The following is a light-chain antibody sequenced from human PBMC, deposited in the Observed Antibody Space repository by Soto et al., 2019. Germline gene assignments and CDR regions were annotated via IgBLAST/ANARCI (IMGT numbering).Light chain of an antibody. Sequence: EIVLTHSPGTLSLSPGEIATLSCRASQSVSSSYLAWYQLKPGQAPRLLIYGASSRAIGIPDRFSGSGSGTDFTLTISRLDPEDFAVYFCQQYGSSPRTFGQGTKVDIK. J-gene: IGKJ1*01. V-gene: IGKV3-20*01. CDR3: QQYGSSPRT. CDR1: QSVSSSY. CDR2: GAS.